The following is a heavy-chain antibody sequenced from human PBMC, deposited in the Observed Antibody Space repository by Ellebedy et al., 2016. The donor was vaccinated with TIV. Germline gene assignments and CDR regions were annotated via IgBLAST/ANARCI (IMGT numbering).Heavy chain of an antibody. CDR3: ARGMATPGTIWYFDL. CDR1: GFTFSNYE. CDR2: IGISGDP. J-gene: IGHJ2*01. Sequence: PGGSLRLSCTASGFTFSNYEMHWVRQVTGKGLEWVSSIGISGDPYYPGSVKGRFTIPRETAKNSLYLQMNSLRAGDTAVYYCARGMATPGTIWYFDLWGRGSLVTVSS. V-gene: IGHV3-13*05. D-gene: IGHD4-23*01.